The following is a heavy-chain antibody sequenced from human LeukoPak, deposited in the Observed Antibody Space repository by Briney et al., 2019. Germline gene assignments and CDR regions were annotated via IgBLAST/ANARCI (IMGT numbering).Heavy chain of an antibody. Sequence: GGSLRLSCAASGFTFSSYAMSWARQAPGKGLEWVSSISGDSAFRYYTDSVKGRLTISRDNSKYTLYLHVTTLRAEDTAVYYCARKLLYYDRDGPSFDYWGQGTLVTVSS. V-gene: IGHV3-23*01. D-gene: IGHD3-22*01. CDR3: ARKLLYYDRDGPSFDY. J-gene: IGHJ4*02. CDR1: GFTFSSYA. CDR2: ISGDSAFR.